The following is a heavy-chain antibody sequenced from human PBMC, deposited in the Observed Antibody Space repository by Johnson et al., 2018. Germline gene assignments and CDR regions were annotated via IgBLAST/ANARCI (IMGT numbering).Heavy chain of an antibody. CDR2: IKSSTDGGTT. Sequence: EVQLLESGGGLVKPGGSLRLSCEASGFIFIDAWMNWVRQAPGKGLEWVGRIKSSTDGGTTDYAAPVRGRFTISRDDSKKPVYLQMNSLKTEDTAVYYCNTSNIRYDSLTGNFFYYMDVWGKGTTVTGS. V-gene: IGHV3-15*07. CDR1: GFIFIDAW. D-gene: IGHD3-9*01. J-gene: IGHJ6*03. CDR3: NTSNIRYDSLTGNFFYYMDV.